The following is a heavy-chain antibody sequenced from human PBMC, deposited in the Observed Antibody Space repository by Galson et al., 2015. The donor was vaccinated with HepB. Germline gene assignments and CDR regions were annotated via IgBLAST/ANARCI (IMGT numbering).Heavy chain of an antibody. CDR2: IYYSGST. CDR1: GGSISSGGYY. J-gene: IGHJ6*03. Sequence: TLSLTCTVSGGSISSGGYYWSWIRQHPGKGLEWIGYIYYSGSTYYNPSLTSRVTISVDTSKNQFSLKLSSVTAADTAVYYCARARPEGYNWNYDYYYYMDVWGNGTTVTVSS. CDR3: ARARPEGYNWNYDYYYYMDV. D-gene: IGHD1-20*01. V-gene: IGHV4-31*03.